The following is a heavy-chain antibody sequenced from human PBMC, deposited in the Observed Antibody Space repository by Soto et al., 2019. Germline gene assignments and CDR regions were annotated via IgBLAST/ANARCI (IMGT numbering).Heavy chain of an antibody. CDR1: GLSASDNY. CDR2: MYAGGDT. V-gene: IGHV3-53*01. J-gene: IGHJ4*01. D-gene: IGHD2-21*01. Sequence: GGSLRLSCVASGLSASDNYMGWVRQAPGRGLEWVSVMYAGGDTHYADSVKGRFTISRDKSENTLYLQMNSLRDEDTGVYFCVSRIPSWVFDYWGLGTLVTVSS. CDR3: VSRIPSWVFDY.